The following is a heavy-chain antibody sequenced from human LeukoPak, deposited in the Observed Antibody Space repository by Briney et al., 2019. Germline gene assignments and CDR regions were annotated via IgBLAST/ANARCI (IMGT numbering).Heavy chain of an antibody. CDR3: AKELSHQGYNDFWGGYYIDY. CDR2: IYHSGST. CDR1: GYSISSGYY. J-gene: IGHJ4*02. Sequence: SETLSLTCTVSGYSISSGYYWGWIRQPPGKGLEWIGSIYHSGSTYYNPSLKSRVTISVETSKNQFSLKLSSVTAAATAVYYGAKELSHQGYNDFWGGYYIDYWGQGTLVTVSS. V-gene: IGHV4-38-2*02. D-gene: IGHD3-3*01.